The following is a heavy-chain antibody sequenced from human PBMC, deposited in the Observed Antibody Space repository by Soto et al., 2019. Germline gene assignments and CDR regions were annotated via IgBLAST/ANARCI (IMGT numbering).Heavy chain of an antibody. Sequence: SETLSLTCTVSGGSISSYYWSWIRQPPGKGLEWIGYIYYSGSTNYNPSPKSRVTISVDTSKNQFSLKLSSVTAADTAVYYCARGVPIVVVPAAYFDYWGQGTLVTVSS. CDR1: GGSISSYY. D-gene: IGHD2-2*01. CDR3: ARGVPIVVVPAAYFDY. CDR2: IYYSGST. J-gene: IGHJ4*02. V-gene: IGHV4-59*01.